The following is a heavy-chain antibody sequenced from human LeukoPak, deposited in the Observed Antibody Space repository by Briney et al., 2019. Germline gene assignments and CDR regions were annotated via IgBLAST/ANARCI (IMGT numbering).Heavy chain of an antibody. CDR1: GFTFSSYS. Sequence: PGGSLRLSCAASGFTFSSYSMNWVRQAPGKGLEWVSSISSSSSYIYYADSVKGRFTISRDNAKNSLYLQMNSLRAEDTAVYYCARDSAVAGPLDYWGQGTLVTVSS. CDR3: ARDSAVAGPLDY. V-gene: IGHV3-21*01. D-gene: IGHD6-19*01. J-gene: IGHJ4*02. CDR2: ISSSSSYI.